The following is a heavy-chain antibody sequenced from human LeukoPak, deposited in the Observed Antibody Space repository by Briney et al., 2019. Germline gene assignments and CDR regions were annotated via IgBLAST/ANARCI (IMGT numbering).Heavy chain of an antibody. CDR2: ISYDGSNK. CDR1: GFTFSSYA. CDR3: ARNADYTGAGNLDY. V-gene: IGHV3-30*04. Sequence: PGGSLRLSCAASGFTFSSYAMHWVRQAPGKGLEWVAVISYDGSNKYYADSVKGRFTISRDNSKKTVYLQMSSLRDDDTATFFCARNADYTGAGNLDYWGQGTLVIVSS. J-gene: IGHJ4*02. D-gene: IGHD2-8*02.